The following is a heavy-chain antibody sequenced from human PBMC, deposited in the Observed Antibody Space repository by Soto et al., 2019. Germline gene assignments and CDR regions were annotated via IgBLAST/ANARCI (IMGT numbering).Heavy chain of an antibody. V-gene: IGHV4-30-4*01. D-gene: IGHD5-18*01. CDR1: GGSISSGAYY. CDR2: IYYSGST. Sequence: SETLSLTCTVSGGSISSGAYYWSWIRQPPGKGLEWIGYIYYSGSTYYNPSLKSRVTISVDTSKNQFSLKLSSVTAADTAVYYCASISVDTAMVQGVPDYWGQGTLVTVSS. CDR3: ASISVDTAMVQGVPDY. J-gene: IGHJ4*02.